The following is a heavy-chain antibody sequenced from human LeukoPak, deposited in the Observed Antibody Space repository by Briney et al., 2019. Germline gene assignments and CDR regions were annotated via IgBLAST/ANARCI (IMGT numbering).Heavy chain of an antibody. CDR2: IYYSGST. J-gene: IGHJ6*02. CDR3: ARGGDPHYGMDV. V-gene: IGHV4-59*01. CDR1: GGSISSYY. D-gene: IGHD2-21*01. Sequence: ETSETLSLTCTVSGGSISSYYWSWIRQPPGKGLEWIGNIYYSGSTNYNPSLRSRVTISVDTSKNQCSLKLSSVTAADTAVYYCARGGDPHYGMDVWGQGTTVTVSS.